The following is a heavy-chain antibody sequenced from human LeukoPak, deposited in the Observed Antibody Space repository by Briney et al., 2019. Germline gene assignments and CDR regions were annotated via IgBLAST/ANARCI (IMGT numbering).Heavy chain of an antibody. CDR1: GGTFSSYA. CDR2: IIPIVGTA. J-gene: IGHJ6*02. CDR3: ARVKVATITYYYYYYGMDV. V-gene: IGHV1-69*13. D-gene: IGHD5-12*01. Sequence: SVKVSCKASGGTFSSYAISWVRQAPGQGLEWMGGIIPIVGTANYAQKFQGRVTITADESTSTAYMELSSLRSEDTAVYYCARVKVATITYYYYYYGMDVWGQGTTVTVSS.